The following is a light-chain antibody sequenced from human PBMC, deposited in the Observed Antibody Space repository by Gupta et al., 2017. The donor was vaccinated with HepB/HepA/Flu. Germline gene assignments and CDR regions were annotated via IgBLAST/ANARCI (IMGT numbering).Light chain of an antibody. CDR1: SSNIGSTY. CDR2: VNR. J-gene: IGLJ3*02. CDR3: ETWDVSLSAGV. V-gene: IGLV1-51*01. Sequence: QSMLTQPPSVSAAPAPSVSIPCSGGSSNIGSTYVSWYQQLPGTAPKLSIYVNRERPSGIPDRFPCSKSGTSATLAITGLQTGDEADDYCETWDVSLSAGVFGGGTKLTVL.